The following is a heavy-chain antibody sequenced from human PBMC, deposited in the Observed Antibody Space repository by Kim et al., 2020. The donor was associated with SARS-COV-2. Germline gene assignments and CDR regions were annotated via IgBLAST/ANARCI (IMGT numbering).Heavy chain of an antibody. J-gene: IGHJ1*01. D-gene: IGHD3-22*01. CDR1: GFTFSSYS. Sequence: GGSLRLSCAASGFTFSSYSMNWVRQAPGKGLEWVSSISSSSSYIYYADSVKGRFTISRDNAKNSLYLQMNSLRAEDTAVYYCARGNYYDSSGYYSSALRSEYFQHWGQGTLVTVSS. CDR3: ARGNYYDSSGYYSSALRSEYFQH. CDR2: ISSSSSYI. V-gene: IGHV3-21*01.